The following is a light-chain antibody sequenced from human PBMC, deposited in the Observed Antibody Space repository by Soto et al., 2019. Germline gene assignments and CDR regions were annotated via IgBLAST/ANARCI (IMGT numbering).Light chain of an antibody. CDR3: SSYTTSSTYV. V-gene: IGLV2-14*01. J-gene: IGLJ1*01. Sequence: QSALTQPASVSGSPGQSITISCTGTGSDVGGYNYVSWYQQHPGKAPKLMIYEVNNRPSGVSNRFSGSKSGNTASLTISGLQAEDEADYYCSSYTTSSTYVFGTGTKLTVL. CDR2: EVN. CDR1: GSDVGGYNY.